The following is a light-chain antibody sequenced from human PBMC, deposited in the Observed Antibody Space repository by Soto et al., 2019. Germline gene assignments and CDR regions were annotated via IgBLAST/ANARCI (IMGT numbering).Light chain of an antibody. CDR2: EGT. CDR1: SSDVGTYNL. Sequence: QSALTQPASVSGSPGQSITISCTGTSSDVGTYNLVSWYQQRPGKAPKLIISEGTRRPSGVFDRFSGSKSGNTASLSISGLQADDEADYYCCAYAGNSRYVSGTGTKVTVL. J-gene: IGLJ1*01. V-gene: IGLV2-23*01. CDR3: CAYAGNSRYV.